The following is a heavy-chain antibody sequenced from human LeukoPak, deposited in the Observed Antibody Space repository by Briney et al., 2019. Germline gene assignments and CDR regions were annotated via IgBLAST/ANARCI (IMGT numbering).Heavy chain of an antibody. Sequence: GGSLRLSCAASGFTLTSYEMNWVRQAPGKGLEWVSYISSTGTTIYYADSVKGRFTIPRDSAKNSVYLQMNSLRAEDTAVYYCARGAVGADYWGQGTLVTVSS. CDR3: ARGAVGADY. D-gene: IGHD3-16*01. CDR2: ISSTGTTI. V-gene: IGHV3-48*03. J-gene: IGHJ4*02. CDR1: GFTLTSYE.